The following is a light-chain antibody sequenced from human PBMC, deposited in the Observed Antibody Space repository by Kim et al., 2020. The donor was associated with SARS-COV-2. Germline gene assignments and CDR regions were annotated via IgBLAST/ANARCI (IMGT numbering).Light chain of an antibody. CDR1: QGIRND. CDR3: LQYYTYPRT. V-gene: IGKV1-6*01. Sequence: ASVGDRVTITCRASQGIRNDLGWYQQTPGKAPNLLIYAASNLQSGVPSRFSGSGSGTDFTLTISSLQPEDFATYYCLQYYTYPRTFGQGTKVDIK. J-gene: IGKJ1*01. CDR2: AAS.